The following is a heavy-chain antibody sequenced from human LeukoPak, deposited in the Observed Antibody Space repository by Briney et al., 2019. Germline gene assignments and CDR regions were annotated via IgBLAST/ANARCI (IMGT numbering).Heavy chain of an antibody. CDR1: GYIFTSYG. J-gene: IGHJ3*02. V-gene: IGHV1-18*01. Sequence: GASVKVSCKASGYIFTSYGISWVRQAPGQGLESMGWISVYNDNKNYAQKFQGRVTMTTDPSTSTAHMELRSLRSDDTAVYYCARKGGSRPNDAFDIWGQETMVTVSS. CDR2: ISVYNDNK. D-gene: IGHD2-15*01. CDR3: ARKGGSRPNDAFDI.